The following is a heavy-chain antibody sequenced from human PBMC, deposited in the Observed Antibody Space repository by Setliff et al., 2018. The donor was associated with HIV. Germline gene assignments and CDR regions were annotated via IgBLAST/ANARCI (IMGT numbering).Heavy chain of an antibody. J-gene: IGHJ3*02. V-gene: IGHV4-4*07. CDR1: GGSIDSYY. D-gene: IGHD3-22*01. CDR2: IYTDENT. Sequence: SETLSLTCIVSGGSIDSYYWSWIRQPAGKGLEWIGRIYTDENTNYNPSLKSRVTMSGDTSKNQFSLILTSATAADTAMYYCARDRNYQDTSGYWQVFDIWGQGTMVTVSS. CDR3: ARDRNYQDTSGYWQVFDI.